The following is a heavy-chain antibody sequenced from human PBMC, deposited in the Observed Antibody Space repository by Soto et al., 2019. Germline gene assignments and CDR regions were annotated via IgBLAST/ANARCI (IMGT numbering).Heavy chain of an antibody. D-gene: IGHD6-13*01. J-gene: IGHJ5*02. CDR1: GYTFTGYY. Sequence: ASVKVSCKASGYTFTGYYMHWVRQAPGQGLEWMGWINPNSGGTNYAQKFQGRVTMTRDTSISTAYMELSRLRSDDTAVYYCATQRIAAHGGLDPWGQGTLVTVSS. CDR2: INPNSGGT. CDR3: ATQRIAAHGGLDP. V-gene: IGHV1-2*02.